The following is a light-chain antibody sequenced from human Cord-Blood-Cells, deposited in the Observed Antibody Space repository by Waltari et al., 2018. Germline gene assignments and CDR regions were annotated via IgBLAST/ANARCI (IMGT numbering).Light chain of an antibody. V-gene: IGLV2-8*01. CDR1: SSDVGGYNY. CDR2: EVS. J-gene: IGLJ3*02. CDR3: SSYAGSNKV. Sequence: QSALTQPPSASGSPGQSVTISCTGTSSDVGGYNYVSWYQQHPGKAPKPMIYEVSKRPSGVPYRFSGSESGNTASLTVAGLQAEDEADYYCSSYAGSNKVFGGGTKLTVL.